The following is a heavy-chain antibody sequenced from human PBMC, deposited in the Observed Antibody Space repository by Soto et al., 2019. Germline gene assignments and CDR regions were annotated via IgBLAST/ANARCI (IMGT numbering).Heavy chain of an antibody. D-gene: IGHD3-22*01. CDR2: IYYGGST. V-gene: IGHV4-39*01. Sequence: SETLSLTCTVSGGSISSSSHYWGWVRQPPGKGLEWIASIYYGGSTYYNPSLKSRVTISVDTSKNQFSLKVSSVTAADTAVYYCARQSYDSSGYYYSGYGMDVWGQGTTVTVSS. J-gene: IGHJ6*02. CDR1: GGSISSSSHY. CDR3: ARQSYDSSGYYYSGYGMDV.